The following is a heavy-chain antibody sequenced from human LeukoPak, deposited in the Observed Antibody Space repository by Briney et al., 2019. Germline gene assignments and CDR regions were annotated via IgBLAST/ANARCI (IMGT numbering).Heavy chain of an antibody. D-gene: IGHD6-13*01. CDR3: ARGSSSWFDY. J-gene: IGHJ4*02. CDR2: IYYSGST. CDR1: GGSISGYY. V-gene: IGHV4-59*01. Sequence: SGTLSLTCTVSGGSISGYYWSWIRQPPGKGLEWIGYIYYSGSTNYNPSLRSRVTISVDTSKNQFSLKLSSVTAADTAVYYCARGSSSWFDYWSQGTLVTVSS.